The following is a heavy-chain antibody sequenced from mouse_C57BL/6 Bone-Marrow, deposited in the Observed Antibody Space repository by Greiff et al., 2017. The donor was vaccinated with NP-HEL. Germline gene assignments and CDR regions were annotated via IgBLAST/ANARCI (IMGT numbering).Heavy chain of an antibody. CDR3: ARGGLRRGFAY. CDR1: GYSITSGYD. V-gene: IGHV3-1*01. CDR2: ISYSGST. J-gene: IGHJ3*01. D-gene: IGHD2-4*01. Sequence: EVKLVESGPGMVKPSQSLSLTCTVTGYSITSGYDWHWIRHFPGNKLEWMGYISYSGSTNYNPSLKSRISITHDTSKNHFFLKLNSVTTEDTATYYCARGGLRRGFAYWGQGTLVTVSA.